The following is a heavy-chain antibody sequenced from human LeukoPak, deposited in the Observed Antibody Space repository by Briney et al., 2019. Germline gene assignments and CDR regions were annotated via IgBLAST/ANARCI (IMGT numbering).Heavy chain of an antibody. D-gene: IGHD3-10*01. CDR3: ATLPSETYYYGSGSYLNWFDP. V-gene: IGHV3-48*03. CDR1: GFTFSSYE. Sequence: GGSLRLSCAASGFTFSSYEMNWVRQAPGKGLEWVSYISSSGSTIYYADSVKGRFTISRDNAKNSLYLQMNSRRAEDTAVYYCATLPSETYYYGSGSYLNWFDPWGQGTLVTVSS. J-gene: IGHJ5*02. CDR2: ISSSGSTI.